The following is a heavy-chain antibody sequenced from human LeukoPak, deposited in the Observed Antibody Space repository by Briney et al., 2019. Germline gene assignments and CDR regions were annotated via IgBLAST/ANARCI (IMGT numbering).Heavy chain of an antibody. J-gene: IGHJ3*02. CDR2: ISGSGGST. CDR3: AKESVITMVRGVIGAFDI. V-gene: IGHV3-23*01. Sequence: GGSLRLSCAASGFSFSSHAMHWVRQAPGKGLEWVSAISGSGGSTYYADSVKGRFTISRDNSKNTLYLQMNSLRAEDTAVYYCAKESVITMVRGVIGAFDIWGQGTMVTVSS. CDR1: GFSFSSHA. D-gene: IGHD3-10*01.